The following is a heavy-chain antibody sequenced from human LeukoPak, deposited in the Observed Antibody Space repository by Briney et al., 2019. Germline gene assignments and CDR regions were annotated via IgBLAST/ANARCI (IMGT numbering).Heavy chain of an antibody. CDR2: ISGSGGST. CDR1: GFTFSSYA. Sequence: GGSLRLSCAASGFTFSSYAMSWVRQAPGKGLEWVSAISGSGGSTYYADSVKGRFTISRDNSKNTLYLQTNSLRAEDTAVYYYAKAGTMTLSYFDYWGQGTLVTVSS. CDR3: AKAGTMTLSYFDY. D-gene: IGHD3-22*01. J-gene: IGHJ4*02. V-gene: IGHV3-23*01.